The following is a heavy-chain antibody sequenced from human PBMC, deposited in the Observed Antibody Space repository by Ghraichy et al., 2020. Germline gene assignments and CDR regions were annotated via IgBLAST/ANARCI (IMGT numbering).Heavy chain of an antibody. V-gene: IGHV5-51*01. CDR2: IYPGDSDT. D-gene: IGHD6-13*01. Sequence: GESLNISCKGSGYSFTSYWIGWVRQMPGKGLEWMGIIYPGDSDTRYSPSFQGQVTISADKSISTAYLQWSSLKASDTAMYYCARSVLDPGPYSRRSWAFDIWGQGTMVTVSS. CDR1: GYSFTSYW. CDR3: ARSVLDPGPYSRRSWAFDI. J-gene: IGHJ3*02.